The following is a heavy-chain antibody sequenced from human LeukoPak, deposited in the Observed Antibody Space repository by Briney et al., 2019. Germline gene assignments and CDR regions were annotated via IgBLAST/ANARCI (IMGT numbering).Heavy chain of an antibody. J-gene: IGHJ5*02. CDR2: ISGYDGYT. Sequence: GASVKVSCKASGYTLTTYGISWVRQAPGQGLEWMGWISGYDGYTKYAQKLQGRVTMTTDTSTSTAYMELRSLRSDDTAVYYCARDCSTSCYWFDPWGQGTLVTVAS. D-gene: IGHD2-2*01. V-gene: IGHV1-18*01. CDR1: GYTLTTYG. CDR3: ARDCSTSCYWFDP.